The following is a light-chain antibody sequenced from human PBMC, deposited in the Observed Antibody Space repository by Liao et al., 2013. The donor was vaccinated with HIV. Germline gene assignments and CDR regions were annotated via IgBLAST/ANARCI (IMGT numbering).Light chain of an antibody. V-gene: IGLV3-1*01. CDR2: QDI. J-gene: IGLJ2*01. Sequence: SYEVTQPPSVSVSPGQTATITCSGDKLGDKYACWFQQKPGQSPVMVIYQDIKRPSGIPERFSGSNSGNTATLTISGTQPMDEADYYCQAWDRNTAIFGGGTKLTVL. CDR3: QAWDRNTAI. CDR1: KLGDKY.